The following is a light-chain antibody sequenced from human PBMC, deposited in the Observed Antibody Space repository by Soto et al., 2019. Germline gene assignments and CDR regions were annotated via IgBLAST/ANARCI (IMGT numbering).Light chain of an antibody. CDR3: LQDYNYPLT. V-gene: IGKV1-6*01. J-gene: IGKJ4*01. CDR2: AAS. CDR1: QGIRND. Sequence: ASQMTQTTSSLSASVGDRVTITCRSSQGIRNDLGWYQQKPGKAPKLLIYAASSLQSGVPSRFSGSGSGTDFTLTISSLQPEDFATYYCLQDYNYPLTFGGGTKVDIK.